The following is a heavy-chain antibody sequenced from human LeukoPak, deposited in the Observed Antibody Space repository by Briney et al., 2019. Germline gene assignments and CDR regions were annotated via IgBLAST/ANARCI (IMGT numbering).Heavy chain of an antibody. CDR3: ARDQTPFY. J-gene: IGHJ4*02. V-gene: IGHV3-7*01. Sequence: QSGGSLRLSCAASGFTFSNYWMTWVRQAPGKGLEWVANIKHDGSEDHYLDSVKGRFTISRDNAKSSMWLQMNSLRDEDTAVYYCARDQTPFYWGQGSLVTVSS. CDR1: GFTFSNYW. D-gene: IGHD2-15*01. CDR2: IKHDGSED.